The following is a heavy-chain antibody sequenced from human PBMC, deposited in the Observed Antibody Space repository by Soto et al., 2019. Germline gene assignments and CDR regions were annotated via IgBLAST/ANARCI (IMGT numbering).Heavy chain of an antibody. CDR3: ARVLSSTYDYIWGSYRYTSCYFDY. Sequence: SETLSLTCTVSGGSISSGGYYWSWIRQHPGKGLEWIGYIYYSGSTYYNPSLKSRVTISVDTSKNQFSLKLSSVTAADTAVYYCARVLSSTYDYIWGSYRYTSCYFDYWGQGTLVTVSS. D-gene: IGHD3-16*02. V-gene: IGHV4-31*03. CDR2: IYYSGST. J-gene: IGHJ4*02. CDR1: GGSISSGGYY.